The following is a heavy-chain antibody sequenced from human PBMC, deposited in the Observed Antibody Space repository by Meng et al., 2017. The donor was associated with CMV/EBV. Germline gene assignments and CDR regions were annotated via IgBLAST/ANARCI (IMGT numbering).Heavy chain of an antibody. CDR1: GFTFSSYG. D-gene: IGHD6-13*01. CDR2: IWYDGSNK. V-gene: IGHV3-33*06. CDR3: AKDQSGGSSYGFLYGMDV. Sequence: GGSLRLSCAASGFTFSSYGMHWVRQAPGKGLEWVAVIWYDGSNKYYADSVKGRFTISRDNSKNTLYLQMNSLRAEDTAVYYRAKDQSGGSSYGFLYGMDVWGQGTTVTVSS. J-gene: IGHJ6*02.